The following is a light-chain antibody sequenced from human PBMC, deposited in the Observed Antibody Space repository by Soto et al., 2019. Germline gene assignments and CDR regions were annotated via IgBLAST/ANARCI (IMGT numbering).Light chain of an antibody. Sequence: DIVMTQSPDSLAVSLGERVTINCKSSQSVLYSNNKDYLAWYQQRPGRPPKLLIYWASTRESGVPDRVSGSGSVTDFTLPISSLQAEDVAVYYCQQSLNIPHPFGQGTKLAI. J-gene: IGKJ2*01. CDR2: WAS. CDR3: QQSLNIPHP. V-gene: IGKV4-1*01. CDR1: QSVLYSNNKDY.